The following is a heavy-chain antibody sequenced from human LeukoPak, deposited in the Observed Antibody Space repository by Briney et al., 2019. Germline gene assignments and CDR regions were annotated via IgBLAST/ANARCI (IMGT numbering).Heavy chain of an antibody. J-gene: IGHJ4*02. CDR1: GFVFRTYW. D-gene: IGHD5-12*01. Sequence: GGPLRLSCAACGFVFRTYWMHWLRQAPGKGLVWVSNIKSDGSSKNYADSVKGRFTISRDNAKNTLYLQMNSLRADDTAVYYCARDRGYTQDYWGQGTLVTVSS. CDR3: ARDRGYTQDY. CDR2: IKSDGSSK. V-gene: IGHV3-74*01.